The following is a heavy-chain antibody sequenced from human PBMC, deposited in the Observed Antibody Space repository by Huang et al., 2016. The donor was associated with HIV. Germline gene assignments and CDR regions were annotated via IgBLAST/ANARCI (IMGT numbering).Heavy chain of an antibody. V-gene: IGHV3-48*01. CDR2: ITSSSGSI. J-gene: IGHJ3*02. D-gene: IGHD3-10*01. CDR3: ARFGSYYYGSGSYLDAFDI. Sequence: EVQLMESGGGLVQPGGSLRLSCAASGFTFSTYNMNWVRQAPGKGLEWVSYITSSSGSIYYAYSVKGRFTISRDNAKNSLYLQMNSLRAEDTAVYYCARFGSYYYGSGSYLDAFDIWGQGTMVTVSS. CDR1: GFTFSTYN.